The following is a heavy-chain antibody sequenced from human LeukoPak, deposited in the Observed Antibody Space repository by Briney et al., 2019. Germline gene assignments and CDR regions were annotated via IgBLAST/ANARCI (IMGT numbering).Heavy chain of an antibody. CDR3: AKESGKFNY. CDR2: ISADGGSA. V-gene: IGHV3-43*02. Sequence: GGSLRLSCVASGLNFGESAMHWVRQAPGKGLEWVSLISADGGSAFSADSVKGRFSISRDNSKNSLYLQMDSLRSEDTAMYYCAKESGKFNYWGQGTLVVVSS. J-gene: IGHJ4*02. D-gene: IGHD3-10*01. CDR1: GLNFGESA.